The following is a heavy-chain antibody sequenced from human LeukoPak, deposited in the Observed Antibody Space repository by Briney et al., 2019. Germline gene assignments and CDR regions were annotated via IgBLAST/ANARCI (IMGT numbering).Heavy chain of an antibody. J-gene: IGHJ4*02. CDR3: AKVPVRYFDWLFTGSRHFDY. CDR2: ISYDGSNK. Sequence: GGSLRLSCAASGFTFSSYGMHWVRQAPGKGLEWVAVISYDGSNKYYADSVKGRFTISRDNSKNTLYLQMNSLRAEDTAVYYCAKVPVRYFDWLFTGSRHFDYWGQGTLVTVSS. CDR1: GFTFSSYG. D-gene: IGHD3-9*01. V-gene: IGHV3-30*18.